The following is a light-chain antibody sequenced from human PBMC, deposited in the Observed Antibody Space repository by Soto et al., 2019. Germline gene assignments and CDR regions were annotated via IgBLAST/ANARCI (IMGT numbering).Light chain of an antibody. CDR1: QSISSF. CDR2: AAS. CDR3: QQSYSTPLT. V-gene: IGKV1-39*01. Sequence: SASVGDRVTITCRASQSISSFLNWYQQKPGKAPKFLIYAASSLQSGVPSRFSGSGSGTDFTLTISSLQPEDFATYYCQQSYSTPLTFGGGTKVDIK. J-gene: IGKJ4*01.